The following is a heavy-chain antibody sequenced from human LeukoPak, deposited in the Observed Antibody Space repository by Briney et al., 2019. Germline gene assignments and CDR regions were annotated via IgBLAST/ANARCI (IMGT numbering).Heavy chain of an antibody. CDR2: IIPILGIA. Sequence: GASVKVSCKASGGTFSSYAISWVRQAPGQGVEWMGRIIPILGIANYAQKFQGRVTITADKSTSTAYMELSSLRSEDTAVYYCASVYYYDSSGYYYISPNYYYGMDVWGQGTTVTVSS. CDR3: ASVYYYDSSGYYYISPNYYYGMDV. CDR1: GGTFSSYA. D-gene: IGHD3-22*01. J-gene: IGHJ6*02. V-gene: IGHV1-69*04.